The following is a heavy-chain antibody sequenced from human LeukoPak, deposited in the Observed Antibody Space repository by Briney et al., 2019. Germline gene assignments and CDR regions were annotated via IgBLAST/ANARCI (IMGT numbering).Heavy chain of an antibody. Sequence: PSETLSLTCTVSGGSISNYYWSWIRQPAGKGLEWIGSIYAGGTASYNPSLKSRVTMSADMSKKQLSLKLTSVTAADTAVYYCTREPVPWGQGTLVTVSS. CDR3: TREPVP. D-gene: IGHD6-19*01. J-gene: IGHJ4*02. CDR2: IYAGGTA. V-gene: IGHV4-4*07. CDR1: GGSISNYY.